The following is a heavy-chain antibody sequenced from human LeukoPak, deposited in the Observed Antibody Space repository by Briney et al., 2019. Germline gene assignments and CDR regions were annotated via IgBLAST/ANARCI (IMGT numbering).Heavy chain of an antibody. J-gene: IGHJ4*02. CDR1: GGSISSYY. Sequence: SETLSLTCTVSGGSISSYYWSWIRQPPGKGLEWIGYIYYSGSTNYNPSLKSRVTISVDTPKNQFSLKLSSVTAADTAVYHCARDTGDYFDYWGQGTLVTVSS. CDR3: ARDTGDYFDY. V-gene: IGHV4-59*01. CDR2: IYYSGST. D-gene: IGHD2-8*02.